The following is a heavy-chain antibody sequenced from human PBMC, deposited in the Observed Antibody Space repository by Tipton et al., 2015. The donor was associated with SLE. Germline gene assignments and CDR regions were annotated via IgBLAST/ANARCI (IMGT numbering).Heavy chain of an antibody. Sequence: SLRLSCAASGFTFDDYAMHWVRQAPGKGLEWVSGISWNSGSIGYADSVKGRFTISRDNAKNSLYLQMNSLRAEDTALYYCAKDRAVGGLDVFVPGGQGTMAPVSS. CDR2: ISWNSGSI. J-gene: IGHJ3*01. CDR3: AKDRAVGGLDVFVP. CDR1: GFTFDDYA. D-gene: IGHD3-16*01. V-gene: IGHV3-9*01.